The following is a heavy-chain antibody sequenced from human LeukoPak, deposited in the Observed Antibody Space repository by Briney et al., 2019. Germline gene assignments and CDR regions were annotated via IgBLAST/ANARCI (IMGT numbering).Heavy chain of an antibody. CDR3: AKWDSTWHFRH. CDR2: MSYDGSNK. Sequence: PGGSLRLSCAASGFTFSSYGMHWGRQAPGKGLEWVAVMSYDGSNKYYADSVKGRFTISRDNSKNTLYLQMSSLRAEDTAVYYCAKWDSTWHFRHWGQGTLVTVSS. V-gene: IGHV3-30*18. CDR1: GFTFSSYG. J-gene: IGHJ1*01. D-gene: IGHD6-13*01.